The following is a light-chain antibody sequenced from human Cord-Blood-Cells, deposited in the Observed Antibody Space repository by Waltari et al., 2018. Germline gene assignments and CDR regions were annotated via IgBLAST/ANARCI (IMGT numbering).Light chain of an antibody. CDR3: QQRSNWPPIT. V-gene: IGKV3-11*01. Sequence: EIVLTQSPATLSLSPGVRATLSCRASQSVSSYLAWYQQKPGQAPRLLIYDASNRATGIPARFSGSGCGTDFTLTISSIEPEDFAVYYCQQRSNWPPITFGQGTRLEIK. CDR2: DAS. CDR1: QSVSSY. J-gene: IGKJ5*01.